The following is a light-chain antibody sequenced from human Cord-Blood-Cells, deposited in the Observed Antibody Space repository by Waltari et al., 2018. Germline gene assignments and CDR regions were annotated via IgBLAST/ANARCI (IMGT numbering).Light chain of an antibody. CDR2: GAS. J-gene: IGKJ1*01. Sequence: EIVMTQSPATLSVSPGERATLPCRAGQSVSSNLAWYQQKPGQAPRLLLYGASTRATGIPARFSGSGSGTEFTLTISSLQSEDVAVYYCQQYNNWPRTFGQGTKVEIK. CDR1: QSVSSN. CDR3: QQYNNWPRT. V-gene: IGKV3-15*01.